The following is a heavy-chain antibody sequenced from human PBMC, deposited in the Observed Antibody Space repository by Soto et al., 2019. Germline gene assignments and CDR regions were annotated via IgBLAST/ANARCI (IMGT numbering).Heavy chain of an antibody. CDR3: ARDWHGGFDP. CDR1: GGTFSSYA. D-gene: IGHD3-10*01. Sequence: SVKVSCKASGGTFSSYAISWVRQAPGQGLEWMGGIIPIFGTANYAQKFQGRVTITADESTSTAYMELGSLRSEDTAVYYCARDWHGGFDPWGQGTLVTVSS. V-gene: IGHV1-69*13. CDR2: IIPIFGTA. J-gene: IGHJ5*02.